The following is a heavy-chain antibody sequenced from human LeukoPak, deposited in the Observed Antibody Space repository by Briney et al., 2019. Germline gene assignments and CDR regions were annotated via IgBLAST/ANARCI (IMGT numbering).Heavy chain of an antibody. CDR1: GGTFSSYA. V-gene: IGHV1-69*13. Sequence: ASVKVSCKASGGTFSSYAISWVRQAPGQGLEWMGGIIPIFGTANYAQKFQGRVTITADESTSTAYMELSSLRSEDTAVYYCARVRTLVKDRTYNRFDPWGQGTLVTVSS. CDR3: ARVRTLVKDRTYNRFDP. CDR2: IIPIFGTA. D-gene: IGHD4-23*01. J-gene: IGHJ5*02.